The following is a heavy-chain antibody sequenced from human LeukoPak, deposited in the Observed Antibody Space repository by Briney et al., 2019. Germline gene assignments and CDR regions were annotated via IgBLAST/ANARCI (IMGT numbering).Heavy chain of an antibody. Sequence: SETLSLTCAVSGGSISSGGYSWSWIRQPPGKGLEWIGSIYYSGSTYYNPSLKSRVTISVDTSKNQFSLKLSSVTAADTAVYYCARLTGAAAGTWGQGTLVTVSS. J-gene: IGHJ4*02. CDR1: GGSISSGGYS. CDR2: IYYSGST. CDR3: ARLTGAAAGT. D-gene: IGHD6-13*01. V-gene: IGHV4-30-2*03.